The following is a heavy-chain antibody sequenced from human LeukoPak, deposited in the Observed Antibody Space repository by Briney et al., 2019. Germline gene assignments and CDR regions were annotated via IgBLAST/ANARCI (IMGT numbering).Heavy chain of an antibody. V-gene: IGHV3-30*03. J-gene: IGHJ4*02. Sequence: GGSLRLSCAASGFAFSNYAMHWVRQAPGKGLEWVAVISYDGGTKYYADSVKGRFTISRDNSKNTLYLQMNTLRAEDTAVYYCASTDYYDSSGYYREYYFNYWGQGTLVTVSS. D-gene: IGHD3-22*01. CDR1: GFAFSNYA. CDR2: ISYDGGTK. CDR3: ASTDYYDSSGYYREYYFNY.